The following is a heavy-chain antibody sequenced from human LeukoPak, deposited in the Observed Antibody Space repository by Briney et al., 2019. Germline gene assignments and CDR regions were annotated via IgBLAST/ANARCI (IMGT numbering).Heavy chain of an antibody. CDR1: GCSISSYY. D-gene: IGHD3-9*01. Sequence: SETLSLTCTVSGCSISSYYWSWIRQSPGKGLEWIGYIYDSGSTSYNPSLKSRVTISVDTSRSQFSLKLSSVTAADTAVYYCAREDYNILTGSGDNWFDPWGQGTLVTVSS. J-gene: IGHJ5*02. V-gene: IGHV4-59*01. CDR3: AREDYNILTGSGDNWFDP. CDR2: IYDSGST.